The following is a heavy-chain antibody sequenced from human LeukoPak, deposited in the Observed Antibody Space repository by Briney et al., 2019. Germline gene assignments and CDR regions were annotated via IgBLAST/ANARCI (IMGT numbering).Heavy chain of an antibody. J-gene: IGHJ4*02. CDR2: ISGSGGST. Sequence: PGGSLRLSCAASGFTFSSYGMRWVRQAPGKGLEWVSAISGSGGSTYYADSVKGRFTISRDNSKNTLYLQMNSLRAEDTAVYYCAKPKEEYYYGSGSYYNWGQGTLVTVSS. CDR1: GFTFSSYG. CDR3: AKPKEEYYYGSGSYYN. V-gene: IGHV3-23*01. D-gene: IGHD3-10*01.